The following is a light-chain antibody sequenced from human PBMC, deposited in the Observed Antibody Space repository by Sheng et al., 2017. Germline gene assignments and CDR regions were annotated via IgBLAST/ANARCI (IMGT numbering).Light chain of an antibody. J-gene: IGKJ4*01. Sequence: DIVMTQSPESLAVSLGERATINCRSSRSLYYNANDKHHLAWYQQKPGQPPKLLIYWASYRESGVPDRFSGSGSETDFTLTISSLQTEDVSVYYCQQYDSSPLTFGGGTKVEIK. CDR2: WAS. V-gene: IGKV4-1*01. CDR1: RSLYYNANDKHH. CDR3: QQYDSSPLT.